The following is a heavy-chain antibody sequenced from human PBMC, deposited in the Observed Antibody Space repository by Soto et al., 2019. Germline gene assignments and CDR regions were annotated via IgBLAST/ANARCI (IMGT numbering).Heavy chain of an antibody. CDR3: ARHSGLRDAFDI. CDR1: GGSIYSGGYY. Sequence: SDTLSLTCTVSGGSIYSGGYYWSWIRQHPGKGLEWIGYIYYSGSTNYNPSLKSRVTISVDTSKNQFSLKLSSVTAADTAVYYCARHSGLRDAFDIWGQGTMVTVSS. V-gene: IGHV4-61*08. J-gene: IGHJ3*02. CDR2: IYYSGST. D-gene: IGHD2-15*01.